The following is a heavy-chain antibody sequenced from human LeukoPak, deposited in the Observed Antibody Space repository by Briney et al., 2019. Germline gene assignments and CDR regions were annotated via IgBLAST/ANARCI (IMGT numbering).Heavy chain of an antibody. Sequence: GGSLRLSCAASGFTFDDYAMHWVRQAPGKGLEWVSAISGSGGSTYYADSVKGRFTISRDNSKNTLYLQMNSLRAEDTAVYYSAKDSRGDYVDVCDYWGQGTLVTVSS. V-gene: IGHV3-23*01. CDR1: GFTFDDYA. CDR2: ISGSGGST. D-gene: IGHD4-17*01. CDR3: AKDSRGDYVDVCDY. J-gene: IGHJ4*02.